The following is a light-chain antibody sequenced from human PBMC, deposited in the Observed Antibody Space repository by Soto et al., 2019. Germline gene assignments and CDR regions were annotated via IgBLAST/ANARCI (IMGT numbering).Light chain of an antibody. V-gene: IGKV1-33*01. CDR1: QDISNY. CDR3: QQSYSTLEIT. CDR2: DAS. J-gene: IGKJ5*01. Sequence: DIQMTQSPSSLSASVGDRVTITCQASQDISNYLNWYQQKPGKAPKLLIYDASNLETGVPSRFSGSGSGTDFTFTISSLQPEDIATYYCQQSYSTLEITFGQGTRLEIK.